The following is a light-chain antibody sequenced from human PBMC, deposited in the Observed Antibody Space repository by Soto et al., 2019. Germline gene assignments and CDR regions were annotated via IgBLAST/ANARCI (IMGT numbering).Light chain of an antibody. Sequence: EIVMTQSPAILSVSPGERATLSCRASQSVSSTLAWYQQQPGQAHRLIIYGASTRATGIPARFSGSGSGTEFTLTISSLQSEDFAVYYCQHYNKWPPWTFGHGTKVEIK. CDR1: QSVSST. CDR2: GAS. CDR3: QHYNKWPPWT. J-gene: IGKJ1*01. V-gene: IGKV3-15*01.